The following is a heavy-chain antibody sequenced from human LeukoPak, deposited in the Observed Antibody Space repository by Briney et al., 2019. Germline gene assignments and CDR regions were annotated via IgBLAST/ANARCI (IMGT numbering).Heavy chain of an antibody. J-gene: IGHJ4*02. D-gene: IGHD3-9*01. CDR2: IKQDGSEK. CDR3: ARGGYDILTGYYDY. Sequence: GGSLRLSCAASGFTFSSYWMSWVRQTPGKGLEWVASIKQDGSEKYYVDSVKGRFTISRDNAKNSLYLQMNSLRAEDTAVYYCARGGYDILTGYYDYWGQGTLVTVSS. V-gene: IGHV3-7*01. CDR1: GFTFSSYW.